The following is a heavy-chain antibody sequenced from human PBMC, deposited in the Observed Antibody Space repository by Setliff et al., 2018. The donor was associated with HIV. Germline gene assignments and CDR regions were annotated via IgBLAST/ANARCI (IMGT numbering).Heavy chain of an antibody. V-gene: IGHV1-69*13. Sequence: GASVKVSCKASGGTFSSYAISWVRQAPGQGLEWMGGIIPIFGTANYAQKFQGRVTITADESTSTAYMELSSLGSEDTAVYYCARVIPDYGDYYFDYWGQGTLVTVSS. D-gene: IGHD4-17*01. CDR2: IIPIFGTA. CDR3: ARVIPDYGDYYFDY. J-gene: IGHJ4*02. CDR1: GGTFSSYA.